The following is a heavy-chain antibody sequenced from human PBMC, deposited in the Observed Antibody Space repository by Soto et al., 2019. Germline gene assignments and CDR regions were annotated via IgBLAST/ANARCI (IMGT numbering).Heavy chain of an antibody. D-gene: IGHD3-3*01. CDR3: ERVLSYPRGYLDY. Sequence: EVQLVESGGGWVQPGGSLRLSCAASGFAWNSYALYWVRQVPGKGLEYVSVISGNGGSTYYADSVKGRFTISRDNSKNTRYLQMGSLRAEYMAVYYCERVLSYPRGYLDYWVQGTLVTVSP. V-gene: IGHV3-64*07. CDR1: GFAWNSYA. CDR2: ISGNGGST. J-gene: IGHJ4*02.